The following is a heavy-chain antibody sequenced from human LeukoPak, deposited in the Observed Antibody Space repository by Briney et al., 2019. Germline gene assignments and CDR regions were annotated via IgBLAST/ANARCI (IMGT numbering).Heavy chain of an antibody. V-gene: IGHV4-59*01. D-gene: IGHD3-10*01. J-gene: IGHJ6*03. CDR2: IYYSGST. CDR3: ARGRSSMVRGYYYYYMDV. Sequence: PSETLSLTCAVYGWSFSGYYWSWIRQPPGKGLEWIGYIYYSGSTNYNPSLKSRVTISVDTSKNQFSLKLSSVTAADTAVYYCARGRSSMVRGYYYYYMDVWGKGTTVTV. CDR1: GWSFSGYY.